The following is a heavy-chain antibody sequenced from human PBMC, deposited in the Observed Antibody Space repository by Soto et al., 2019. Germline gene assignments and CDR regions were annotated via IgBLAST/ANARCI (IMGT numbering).Heavy chain of an antibody. Sequence: QVQLQESGPGLVKPSQTLSLTCTVSGGSISSGGYYWSWIRQHPGKGLELIGYIYYSGSTYYNPSLKRLVNISVDMSKNQSSLKLSAVAAADTAVYYWARGGGYSGRNFDYWGQGTLVTVSS. CDR1: GGSISSGGYY. CDR3: ARGGGYSGRNFDY. J-gene: IGHJ4*02. CDR2: IYYSGST. V-gene: IGHV4-31*01. D-gene: IGHD1-26*01.